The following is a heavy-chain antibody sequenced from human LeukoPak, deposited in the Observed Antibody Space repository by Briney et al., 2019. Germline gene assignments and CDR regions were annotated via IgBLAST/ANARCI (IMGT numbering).Heavy chain of an antibody. CDR1: GFTFSSYS. D-gene: IGHD3-10*01. CDR2: ISPSGGIT. CDR3: AKPYYYGSGSYFDY. V-gene: IGHV3-23*01. J-gene: IGHJ4*02. Sequence: GGSLRLSCAASGFTFSSYSMNWVRQAPGKGLEWVSGISPSGGITYYTDSVKGRFTISRDNSKNTLYLQMNSLRAEDTAVYYCAKPYYYGSGSYFDYWGQGTLVTVSS.